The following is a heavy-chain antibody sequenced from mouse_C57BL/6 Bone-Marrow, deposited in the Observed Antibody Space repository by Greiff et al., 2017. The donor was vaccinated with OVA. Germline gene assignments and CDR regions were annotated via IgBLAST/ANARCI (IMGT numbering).Heavy chain of an antibody. CDR3: ARSKDDGYFFYFDY. CDR2: INPGSGGS. Sequence: QVQLKESGAELVRPGTSVKVSCKASGYAFTNYLIEWVKQRPGQGLEWIGVINPGSGGSNYTEKCKGKATLTADKSTSTAYMQLSSLSSEESTVCVCARSKDDGYFFYFDYWGQGTTLTVSS. J-gene: IGHJ2*01. CDR1: GYAFTNYL. D-gene: IGHD2-3*01. V-gene: IGHV1-54*01.